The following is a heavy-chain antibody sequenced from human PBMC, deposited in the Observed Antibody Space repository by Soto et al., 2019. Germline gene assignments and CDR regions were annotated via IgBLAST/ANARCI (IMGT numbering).Heavy chain of an antibody. J-gene: IGHJ5*02. D-gene: IGHD3-3*01. CDR1: GGSISSYY. CDR2: IYYSGST. Sequence: PSETLSLTCTVSGGSISSYYWSWIRQPPGKGLEWIGYIYYSGSTNYNPSLKSRVTISVDTSKNQFSLKLSSVTAADTAVYYCAREFFGAGNWFDPWGQGTLVTVS. CDR3: AREFFGAGNWFDP. V-gene: IGHV4-59*01.